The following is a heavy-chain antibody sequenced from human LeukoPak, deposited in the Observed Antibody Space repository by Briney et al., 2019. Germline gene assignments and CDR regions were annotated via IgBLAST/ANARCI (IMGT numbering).Heavy chain of an antibody. D-gene: IGHD6-19*01. J-gene: IGHJ4*02. CDR3: AEVAGRETDY. CDR1: GFAFSSYA. Sequence: PGGSLRLSCAASGFAFSSYAMSWVRQAPGKGLEWVSAISGSGGSTYYADFVKGRFTISRDNSKNTLYLQMNSLRAEDTAVYYCAEVAGRETDYWGQGTLVTVSS. CDR2: ISGSGGST. V-gene: IGHV3-23*01.